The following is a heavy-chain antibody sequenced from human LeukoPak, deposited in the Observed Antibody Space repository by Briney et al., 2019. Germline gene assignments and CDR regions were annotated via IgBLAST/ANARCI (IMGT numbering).Heavy chain of an antibody. Sequence: PSETXSLTCTVSGGSISSSSDYWGWIRQPRGKGLEWIGSIYYSGSTYDNPSLKSRITISVDTAKNQFSLKLSSVTAADTAIYYCACYYYDSSGYFDYWGQGTLVTVSS. J-gene: IGHJ4*02. CDR1: GGSISSSSDY. CDR2: IYYSGST. V-gene: IGHV4-39*01. CDR3: ACYYYDSSGYFDY. D-gene: IGHD3-22*01.